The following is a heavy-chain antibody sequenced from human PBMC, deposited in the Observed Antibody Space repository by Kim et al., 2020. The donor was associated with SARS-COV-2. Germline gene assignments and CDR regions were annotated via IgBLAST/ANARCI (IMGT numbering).Heavy chain of an antibody. J-gene: IGHJ4*02. CDR3: VRGYSN. D-gene: IGHD5-12*01. V-gene: IGHV3-53*01. Sequence: GGSLRLSCAASGFTISNNYMSWVRQAPGKGLEWVSVIYTGGSTSYADSVKGRFTISRDNSKNTVSLQMNSLRVEDTAVYYCVRGYSNWGQGTLVTVSS. CDR2: IYTGGST. CDR1: GFTISNNY.